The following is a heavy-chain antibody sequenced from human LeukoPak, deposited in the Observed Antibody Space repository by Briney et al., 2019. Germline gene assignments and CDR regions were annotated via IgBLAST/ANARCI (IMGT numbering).Heavy chain of an antibody. V-gene: IGHV3-7*01. CDR3: ARVRGAGLFDY. CDR1: GFTFSSYW. J-gene: IGHJ4*02. CDR2: IKQDGSEK. Sequence: GGSLRLSCAASGFTFSSYWMSWVRQAPGKGLEWVANIKQDGSEKYYVDSVKGRFTISRDSAKNSLYLQMNSLRAEDTAVYYCARVRGAGLFDYWGQGTLVTVSS. D-gene: IGHD6-19*01.